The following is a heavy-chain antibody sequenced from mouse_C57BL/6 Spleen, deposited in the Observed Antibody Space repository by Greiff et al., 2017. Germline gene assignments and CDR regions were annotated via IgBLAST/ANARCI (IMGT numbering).Heavy chain of an antibody. CDR1: GYTFTDYN. CDR2: INPNNGGT. CDR3: ATSYYGSIPFAY. Sequence: VQLQQSGPELVKPGASVKIPCKASGYTFTDYNMDWVKQSHGKSLEWIGDINPNNGGTIYNQKFKGKATLTVDKSSSTAYMELRSLTSEDTAVYYCATSYYGSIPFAYWGQGTPVTVSA. J-gene: IGHJ3*01. D-gene: IGHD1-1*01. V-gene: IGHV1-18*01.